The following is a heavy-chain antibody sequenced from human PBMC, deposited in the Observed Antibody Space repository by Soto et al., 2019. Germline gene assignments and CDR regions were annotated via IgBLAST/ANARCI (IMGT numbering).Heavy chain of an antibody. CDR3: ARVIYDFWSGYYLFDY. D-gene: IGHD3-3*01. J-gene: IGHJ4*02. CDR2: IFYSGNT. V-gene: IGHV4-30-4*01. Sequence: SETLSLTCTVSGGSISSGDYYWSWIRQPPGKGLEWIGYIFYSGNTYYNPSLKSRVTISVDTSKNQFSLKLSSVTAADTAVYCCARVIYDFWSGYYLFDYWGQGTLVTVSS. CDR1: GGSISSGDYY.